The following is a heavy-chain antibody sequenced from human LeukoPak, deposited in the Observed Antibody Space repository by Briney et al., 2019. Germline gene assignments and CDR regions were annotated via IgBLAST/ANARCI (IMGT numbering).Heavy chain of an antibody. V-gene: IGHV3-53*01. D-gene: IGHD3-10*01. CDR1: GFAVSSNY. J-gene: IGHJ3*02. CDR2: IYSGGST. Sequence: GGSLRLSCAASGFAVSSNYMSWVRQAPGKGLEWVSVIYSGGSTYYADSVKGRFTISRDNSKNTLYLQMNSLRAEDTAVYYCAREGWVMVRGPSGETGVQQNAFDIWGQGTMVTVSS. CDR3: AREGWVMVRGPSGETGVQQNAFDI.